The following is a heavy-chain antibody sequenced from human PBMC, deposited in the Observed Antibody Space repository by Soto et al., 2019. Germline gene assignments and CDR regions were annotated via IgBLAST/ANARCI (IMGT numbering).Heavy chain of an antibody. CDR3: ARLRPLDAFDI. V-gene: IGHV4-39*01. CDR1: GGSISSSSYY. J-gene: IGHJ3*02. D-gene: IGHD4-17*01. Sequence: SETLSLTCTVSGGSISSSSYYWGWIRQPPGKGLEWIGSIYYSGSTYYNPSLKSRVTISVDTSKNQSSLKLSSVTAADTAVYYCARLRPLDAFDIWGQGTMVTVSS. CDR2: IYYSGST.